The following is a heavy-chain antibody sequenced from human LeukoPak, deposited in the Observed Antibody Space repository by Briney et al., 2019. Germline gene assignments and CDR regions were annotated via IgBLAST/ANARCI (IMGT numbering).Heavy chain of an antibody. V-gene: IGHV3-48*04. Sequence: GGSLRLSCVASGFTFSDDPMNWVRQAPGKGLEWVAHIRSRSITISYADSVKGRFTISRDNAKNTLFLQMNSLRAEDTAVYYCARPRSYEAFDIWGQGTMVTVSS. CDR1: GFTFSDDP. J-gene: IGHJ3*02. CDR2: IRSRSITI. D-gene: IGHD6-6*01. CDR3: ARPRSYEAFDI.